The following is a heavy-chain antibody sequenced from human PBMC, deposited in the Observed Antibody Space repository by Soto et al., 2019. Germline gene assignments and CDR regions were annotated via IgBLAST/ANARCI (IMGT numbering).Heavy chain of an antibody. CDR1: GFTFSSYW. CDR2: IKQDGSEK. Sequence: EVQLVESGGGLVQPGGSLRLSCAASGFTFSSYWMSWVRQAPGKGLEWVANIKQDGSEKYYVDSVKGRFTISRDNAKNSLYLQMNSLRAEDTAVYYCARAIRDYGGIDDAFDIWGQGTMVTVSS. V-gene: IGHV3-7*05. CDR3: ARAIRDYGGIDDAFDI. J-gene: IGHJ3*02. D-gene: IGHD4-17*01.